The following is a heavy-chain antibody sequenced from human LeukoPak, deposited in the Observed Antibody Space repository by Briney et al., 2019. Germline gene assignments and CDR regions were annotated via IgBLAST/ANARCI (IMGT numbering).Heavy chain of an antibody. CDR1: GGSISSGGYY. J-gene: IGHJ4*02. CDR3: ARDRLIDCSSTSCYRRLDY. Sequence: SETLSLTCTVSGGSISSGGYYWSWIRQHPGKGLEWIGYTYYSGSTYYNPSLKSRVTISVDTSKNQFSLKLSSVTAADTAVYYCARDRLIDCSSTSCYRRLDYWGQGTLVTVSS. V-gene: IGHV4-31*03. CDR2: TYYSGST. D-gene: IGHD2-2*01.